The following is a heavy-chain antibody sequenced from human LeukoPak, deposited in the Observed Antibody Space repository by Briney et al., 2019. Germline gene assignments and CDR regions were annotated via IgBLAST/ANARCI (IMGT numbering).Heavy chain of an antibody. V-gene: IGHV4-59*01. Sequence: SETLSLTCTVSGCSISSYYWSWIRQPPGKGLEWIGYIYYSGSTNYNPSLKSRVTISVDTSKNQSSLKLSSVTAADTAVYYCARSQYSYGFPGAFDIWGQGTMVTVSS. J-gene: IGHJ3*02. CDR3: ARSQYSYGFPGAFDI. D-gene: IGHD5-18*01. CDR2: IYYSGST. CDR1: GCSISSYY.